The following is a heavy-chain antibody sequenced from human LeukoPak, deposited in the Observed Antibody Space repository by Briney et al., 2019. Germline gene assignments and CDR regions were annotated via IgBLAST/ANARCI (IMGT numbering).Heavy chain of an antibody. V-gene: IGHV1-69*05. D-gene: IGHD3-3*01. CDR1: GGTFSSYA. CDR2: IIPIFGTA. CDR3: ARDGTIFGVAGSGWFDP. Sequence: SVKVSCKASGGTFSSYAISWVRQAPGQGLEWMGGIIPIFGTANYAQKFQGRVMITTDESTSTAYMELSSLRSEDTAVYYCARDGTIFGVAGSGWFDPWGQGTLVTVSS. J-gene: IGHJ5*02.